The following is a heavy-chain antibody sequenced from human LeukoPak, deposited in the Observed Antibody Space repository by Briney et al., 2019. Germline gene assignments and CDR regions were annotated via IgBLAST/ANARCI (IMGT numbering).Heavy chain of an antibody. CDR2: INPNSGGT. CDR3: ARDPLVGVRITGTVWFDP. J-gene: IGHJ5*02. D-gene: IGHD1-7*01. V-gene: IGHV1-2*06. CDR1: GYTFTGYY. Sequence: SSVKVSCKASGYTFTGYYMDWVRQAPGQGLEWIGRINPNSGGTNYAQKFQGRVTMTRDTSISTAYMELSRLRSDDTAVSYCARDPLVGVRITGTVWFDPWGQGTLVTVSS.